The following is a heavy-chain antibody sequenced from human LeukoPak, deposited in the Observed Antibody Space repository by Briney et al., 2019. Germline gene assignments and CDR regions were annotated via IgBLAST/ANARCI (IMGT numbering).Heavy chain of an antibody. J-gene: IGHJ4*02. CDR1: GGSISSSSYY. CDR2: IYYSGST. D-gene: IGHD3-22*01. CDR3: ARVKYDSSGYITKGPPYYFDY. V-gene: IGHV4-39*07. Sequence: SETLSLTCSVSGGSISSSSYYWGWIRQPPGKRLEWIGSIYYSGSTFSNPSLKSRVTISVDTSKNQFSLKLSSVTAADTAVYYCARVKYDSSGYITKGPPYYFDYWGQGTLVTVSS.